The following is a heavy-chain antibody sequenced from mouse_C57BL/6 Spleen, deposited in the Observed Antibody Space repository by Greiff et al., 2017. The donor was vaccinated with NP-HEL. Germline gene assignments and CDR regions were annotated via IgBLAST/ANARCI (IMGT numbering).Heavy chain of an antibody. J-gene: IGHJ2*01. V-gene: IGHV1-82*01. CDR3: ARWDGYYVDY. D-gene: IGHD2-3*01. Sequence: VQLQQSGPELVKPGASVKISCKASGYAFSSSWMNWVKQRPGKGLEWIGRIYPGDGDTNYNGKFKGKATLTADKSSSTAYMQLSSLTPEDSAVYFCARWDGYYVDYWGQGTTLTVSS. CDR2: IYPGDGDT. CDR1: GYAFSSSW.